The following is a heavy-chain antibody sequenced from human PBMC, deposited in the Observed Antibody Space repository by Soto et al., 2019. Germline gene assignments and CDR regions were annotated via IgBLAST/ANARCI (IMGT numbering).Heavy chain of an antibody. CDR3: AREYDFTVL. CDR2: VSPYTGDT. J-gene: IGHJ4*02. CDR1: GYSFTDVY. V-gene: IGHV1-2*02. Sequence: ASVKVSCKASGYSFTDVYIHWVRQAPGQGLEWLGWVSPYTGDTNYAQAFQDRVTMTRDTSISTAYMELTRLTYDDTAMFYCAREYDFTVLWGQGTPVTVSS. D-gene: IGHD3-3*01.